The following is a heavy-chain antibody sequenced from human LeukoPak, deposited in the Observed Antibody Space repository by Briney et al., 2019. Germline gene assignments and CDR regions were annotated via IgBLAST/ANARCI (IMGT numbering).Heavy chain of an antibody. CDR3: AREGGESHYYYYMDV. J-gene: IGHJ6*03. D-gene: IGHD3-10*01. CDR2: ITGRGDAT. V-gene: IGHV3-23*01. CDR1: DFSFITYA. Sequence: GSLRLSCAASDFSFITYAMSWVRQAPGKGLEWVSTITGRGDATYYADSVKGRFTISRDNAKNSLYLQMNSLRAEDTAVYYCAREGGESHYYYYMDVWGKGTTVTVSS.